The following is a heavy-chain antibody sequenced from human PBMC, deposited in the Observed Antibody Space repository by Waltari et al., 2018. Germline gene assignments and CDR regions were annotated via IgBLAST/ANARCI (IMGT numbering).Heavy chain of an antibody. V-gene: IGHV1-2*02. CDR1: GYKFTGFY. CDR2: INPNSGRT. J-gene: IGHJ4*02. CDR3: ARDDHCDF. Sequence: QVQLVQSGAEVKKPGASVRVSCKASGYKFTGFYLHWLRQAPGQGLEWMGWINPNSGRTRYAQKFEDRVTRSRDTSITTAFMELTGLRPDDTAVYYCARDDHCDFWGQGTLVTVSS.